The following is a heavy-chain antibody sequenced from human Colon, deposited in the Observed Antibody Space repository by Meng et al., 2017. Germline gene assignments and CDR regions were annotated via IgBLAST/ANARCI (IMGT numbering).Heavy chain of an antibody. CDR3: GRDQGRELINH. V-gene: IGHV4-4*02. J-gene: IGHJ4*02. CDR1: GDSISSDIW. D-gene: IGHD1-7*01. CDR2: VYHRGDT. Sequence: QVRLQEPGPGLVKASGTLSLTCTVSGDSISSDIWWSWVRQPPGKGLEWIGEVYHRGDTNYNPSLKSRVDISVDKSKNQFYLSLFSVTAADTAVYYCGRDQGRELINHWGQGTLVTVSS.